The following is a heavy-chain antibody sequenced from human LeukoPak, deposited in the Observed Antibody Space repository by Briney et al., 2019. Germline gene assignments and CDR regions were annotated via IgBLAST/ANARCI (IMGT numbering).Heavy chain of an antibody. V-gene: IGHV3-7*03. Sequence: GGSLRLSCAASGFMFSSNWMSWVRLAPGTGLEWVANIKEDGTETYYVDSVKGRFTISRDNAKNSLYLQMNSLRVEDTAVYYCAKEGRSLQTYWGQGTLVTVSS. CDR2: IKEDGTET. D-gene: IGHD5-24*01. CDR3: AKEGRSLQTY. CDR1: GFMFSSNW. J-gene: IGHJ4*02.